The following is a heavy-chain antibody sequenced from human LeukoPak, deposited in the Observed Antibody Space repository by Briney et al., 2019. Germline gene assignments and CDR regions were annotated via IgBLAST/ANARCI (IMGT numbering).Heavy chain of an antibody. D-gene: IGHD1-26*01. CDR1: GFTFSSYR. CDR3: ARAGSGRSPDWFDP. Sequence: PGGSLRLSCAASGFTFSSYRMNWVRHAPGKGLVWVSRINSDGSSTSYADSVKGRFTISRDNAKNSLYLQMNSLRAEDTAVYYCARAGSGRSPDWFDPWGQGTLVTVSS. V-gene: IGHV3-74*01. CDR2: INSDGSST. J-gene: IGHJ5*02.